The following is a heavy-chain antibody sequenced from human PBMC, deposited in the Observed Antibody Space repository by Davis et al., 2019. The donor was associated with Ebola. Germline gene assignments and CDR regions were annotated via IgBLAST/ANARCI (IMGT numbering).Heavy chain of an antibody. CDR1: GFILTNYA. CDR3: ARASFGYNSGWYADY. CDR2: VHGGNGNT. J-gene: IGHJ4*02. D-gene: IGHD6-19*01. V-gene: IGHV1-3*01. Sequence: SVTVSRKASGFILTNYAIHWVRQAPGQRLEWMGWVHGGNGNTKYSQRFQGRVTITTDTSASTVYLDLTSLRSDDTAVFYCARASFGYNSGWYADYWGPGSLVTVSS.